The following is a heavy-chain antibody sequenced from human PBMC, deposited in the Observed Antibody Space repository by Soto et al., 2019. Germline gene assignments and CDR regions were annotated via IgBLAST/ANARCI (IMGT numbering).Heavy chain of an antibody. V-gene: IGHV1-2*02. CDR1: GYAFTGYY. CDR3: ATRYSHVHF. Sequence: ASVKVSCKSSGYAFTGYYIHWVRQAPGQGLEWMGWINPNSGDTNYAQKFQGRVTMTRDTSFSTAYMELSSLRSDDTAVYYCATRYSHVHFWGQGPLSTVSS. D-gene: IGHD5-18*01. CDR2: INPNSGDT. J-gene: IGHJ4*02.